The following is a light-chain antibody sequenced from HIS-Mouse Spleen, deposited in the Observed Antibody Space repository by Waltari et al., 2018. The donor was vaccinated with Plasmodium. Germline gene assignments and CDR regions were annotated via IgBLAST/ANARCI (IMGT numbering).Light chain of an antibody. V-gene: IGKV3-15*01. CDR2: GPS. CDR3: QQYNNWSVT. Sequence: IVLTQSPATLSVSPGERAPLSCRASQSVSSNLAWYQQKPGQAPRLLIYGPSTRATGIPARFSGSGAGTEFTLTISSLQSEDFAVYYCQQYNNWSVTFGPGTKVDIK. J-gene: IGKJ3*01. CDR1: QSVSSN.